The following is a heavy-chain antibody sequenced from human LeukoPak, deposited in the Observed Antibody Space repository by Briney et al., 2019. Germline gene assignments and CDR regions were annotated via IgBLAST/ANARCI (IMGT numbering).Heavy chain of an antibody. CDR2: IHFSGST. CDR1: GGFVNTFY. J-gene: IGHJ4*02. V-gene: IGHV4-59*02. CDR3: ARGPNTADY. D-gene: IGHD2-21*02. Sequence: SEPVSLTCTVSGGFVNTFYWSWTRQSPGKGLEWLGFIHFSGSTNYNPSLKSRVTISVDTDNNQFSLQLRSVTAEDTAVYFCARGPNTADYWGQRNLGSVSS.